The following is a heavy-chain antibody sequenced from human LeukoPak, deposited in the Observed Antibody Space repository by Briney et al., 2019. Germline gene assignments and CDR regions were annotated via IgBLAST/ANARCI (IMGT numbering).Heavy chain of an antibody. Sequence: SETLSLTCTVSGGSISSSSYYWGWIRQPPGKGLEWIGYIYYSGSTNYNPSLESRVTMSVDTSKNQFSLKLSSVTAADTAVYYCARGGTTFSHNGFDIWGQGTMVTVSS. J-gene: IGHJ3*02. D-gene: IGHD2/OR15-2a*01. CDR2: IYYSGST. CDR3: ARGGTTFSHNGFDI. CDR1: GGSISSSSYY. V-gene: IGHV4-61*05.